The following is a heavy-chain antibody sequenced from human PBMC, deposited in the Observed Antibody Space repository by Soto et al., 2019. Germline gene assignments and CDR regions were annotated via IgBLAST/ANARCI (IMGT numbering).Heavy chain of an antibody. Sequence: QVQLVESGGGVVQPGRSLRLSCAASGFTFSSYGMHWVRQAPGKGLEWVAVIWYDGSNKYYADSVKGRFTISRDNSKNPMYLQMNSLRAEDTAVYYCARWGIAAGDYWGQGTLVTVSS. D-gene: IGHD6-13*01. J-gene: IGHJ4*02. CDR1: GFTFSSYG. CDR2: IWYDGSNK. CDR3: ARWGIAAGDY. V-gene: IGHV3-33*01.